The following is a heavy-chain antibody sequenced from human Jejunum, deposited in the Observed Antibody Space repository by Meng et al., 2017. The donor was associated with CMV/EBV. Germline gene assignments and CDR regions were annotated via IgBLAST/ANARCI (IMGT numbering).Heavy chain of an antibody. CDR3: ARGGTSGFDY. J-gene: IGHJ4*02. V-gene: IGHV7-4-1*02. CDR2: INTNTGNP. CDR1: GYSLTTYA. Sequence: VSCKASGYSLTTYAINWVRQAPGQGLEWMGWINTNTGNPTYAQGFTGRFVFSLDTSVNTAYLQISSLKAEDTAVYYCARGGTSGFDYWGQGTLVTVSS.